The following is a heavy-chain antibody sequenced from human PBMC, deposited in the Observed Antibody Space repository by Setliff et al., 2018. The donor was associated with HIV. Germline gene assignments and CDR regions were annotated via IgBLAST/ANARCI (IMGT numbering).Heavy chain of an antibody. CDR3: ARVVGTRAVDY. V-gene: IGHV4-39*07. D-gene: IGHD2-15*01. CDR1: GASIDSGFHY. CDR2: LYSTWST. J-gene: IGHJ4*02. Sequence: SETLSLTCTVSGASIDSGFHYWGWIRQSPGKGLEWIASLYSTWSTYYNPSLKGRLTISVDTSKNQFSLKLSSVTAADTAVYYCARVVGTRAVDYWGQGTLVTV.